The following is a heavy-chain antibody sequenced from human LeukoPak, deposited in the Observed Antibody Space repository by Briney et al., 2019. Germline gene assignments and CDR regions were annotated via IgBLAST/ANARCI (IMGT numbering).Heavy chain of an antibody. D-gene: IGHD1-1*01. CDR1: GFTFSSYS. V-gene: IGHV3-21*01. Sequence: KSGGSLRLSCAASGFTFSSYSMNWVRQAPGKGLEWVSSISSSSSYIYYADSVKGRFTISRDNAKNSLYLQMNSLRAEDTAVYYCARGQSRYNWNDLPPDYWGQGTLVTVSS. CDR3: ARGQSRYNWNDLPPDY. CDR2: ISSSSSYI. J-gene: IGHJ4*02.